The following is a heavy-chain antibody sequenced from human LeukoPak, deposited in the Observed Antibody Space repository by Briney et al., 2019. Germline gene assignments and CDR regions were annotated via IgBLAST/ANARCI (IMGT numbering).Heavy chain of an antibody. V-gene: IGHV3-30-3*01. J-gene: IGHJ3*02. CDR2: ISYDGSNK. D-gene: IGHD6-13*01. CDR3: ARGRGYSSSSDAFDI. Sequence: GGSLRLSCAASGFTFSSYAMDWVRQAPGNGLEWVAVISYDGSNKYYADSVKGRFTISRDNSKNTLYLQMNSLRAEDTAVYYCARGRGYSSSSDAFDIWGQGTVVTVSS. CDR1: GFTFSSYA.